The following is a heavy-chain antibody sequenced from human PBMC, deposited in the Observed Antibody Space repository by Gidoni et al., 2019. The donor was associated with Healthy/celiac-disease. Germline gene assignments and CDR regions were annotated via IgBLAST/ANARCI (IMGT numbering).Heavy chain of an antibody. Sequence: QVQLVEPGGGVVTLGRSLRTSCAASGFTLCSYGTNWVRQAPGRGMEGVAGIWYDGSNKYYADSVKGRFTISRDNSKNTLYLQMNSLRAEDTAVYYCARDGVTMVRGVAYYGMDVWGQGTTVTVSS. CDR1: GFTLCSYG. CDR3: ARDGVTMVRGVAYYGMDV. D-gene: IGHD3-10*01. V-gene: IGHV3-33*01. CDR2: IWYDGSNK. J-gene: IGHJ6*02.